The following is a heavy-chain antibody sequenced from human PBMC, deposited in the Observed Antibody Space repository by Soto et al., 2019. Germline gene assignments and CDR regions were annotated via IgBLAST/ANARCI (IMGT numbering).Heavy chain of an antibody. Sequence: QVQLQESGPGLVKPSGTLSLTCAVSGGSISTSNWWSWVRQPPGKGLEWIGEIYHSGRTSYNPSLQSRINILLAKAMNHFFLSPSSVTAAGTAVNYWVSGGGIRIYYGMEVWGQGTTVSVSS. CDR3: VSGGGIRIYYGMEV. D-gene: IGHD1-20*01. CDR1: GGSISTSNW. V-gene: IGHV4-4*02. J-gene: IGHJ6*02. CDR2: IYHSGRT.